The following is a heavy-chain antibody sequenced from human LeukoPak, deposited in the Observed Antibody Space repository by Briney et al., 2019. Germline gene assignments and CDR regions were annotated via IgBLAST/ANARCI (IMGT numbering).Heavy chain of an antibody. V-gene: IGHV1-69*05. Sequence: ASVTVSCKASGGTFSSYAISWVRQAPGQGLEWMGGIIPIFGTANYAQKFQGRVTITTDESTSTAYMELSSLRSEDTAVYYCARTPHDSSGYYPYYFDYWGQGTLVTVSS. CDR2: IIPIFGTA. CDR3: ARTPHDSSGYYPYYFDY. D-gene: IGHD3-22*01. CDR1: GGTFSSYA. J-gene: IGHJ4*02.